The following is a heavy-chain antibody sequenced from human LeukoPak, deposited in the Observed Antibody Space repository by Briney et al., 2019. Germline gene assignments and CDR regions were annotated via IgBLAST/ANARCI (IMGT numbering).Heavy chain of an antibody. CDR1: GFPFSSYW. CDR3: AKDIGYSYGKGYFDY. J-gene: IGHJ4*02. D-gene: IGHD5-18*01. Sequence: GGSLRLSCVASGFPFSSYWMTWVRQAPGKGLEWVANIKQDGSKKSYVDSVKGRFTISRDNAKNSLYLQMNSLRAEDTALYYCAKDIGYSYGKGYFDYWGQGTLVTVSS. V-gene: IGHV3-7*03. CDR2: IKQDGSKK.